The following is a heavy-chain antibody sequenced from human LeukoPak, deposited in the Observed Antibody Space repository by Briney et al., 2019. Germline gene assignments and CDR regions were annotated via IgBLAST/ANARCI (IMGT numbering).Heavy chain of an antibody. J-gene: IGHJ4*02. D-gene: IGHD2-2*01. CDR3: ARRSQTCSSTSCYLFDY. V-gene: IGHV4-4*07. CDR1: GGSISSYY. Sequence: SETLSLTCTVSGGSISSYYWSWIRQPAGKGLEWIGRIYTSGSTNYNPSLKSRVTMSVDTSKNQFSLKLSSVTAADTAVYYCARRSQTCSSTSCYLFDYWGQGTLVTVSS. CDR2: IYTSGST.